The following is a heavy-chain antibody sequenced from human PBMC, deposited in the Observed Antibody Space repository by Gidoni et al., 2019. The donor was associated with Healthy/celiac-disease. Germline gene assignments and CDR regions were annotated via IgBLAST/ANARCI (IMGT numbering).Heavy chain of an antibody. Sequence: QVQLVQSGAEVKKRGASVKVSCKASGGTLSSYTISLVRQAPGQGLEWMGRIIPILGIANSAQNFQGRVTITADKSTSTAYMELSSLRSEDTAVYYCARDSGSYSYYYYGMDVWGQGTTVTVSS. CDR2: IIPILGIA. CDR3: ARDSGSYSYYYYGMDV. V-gene: IGHV1-69*08. J-gene: IGHJ6*02. D-gene: IGHD1-26*01. CDR1: GGTLSSYT.